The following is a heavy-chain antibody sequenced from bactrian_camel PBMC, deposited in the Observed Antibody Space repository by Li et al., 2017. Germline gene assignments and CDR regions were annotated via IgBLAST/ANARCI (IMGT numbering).Heavy chain of an antibody. CDR2: SGSSST. V-gene: IGHV3S31*01. D-gene: IGHD5*01. CDR1: GFTFSTST. J-gene: IGHJ4*01. CDR3: AADIVSIEVTTHIPSVIPY. Sequence: VQLVESGGGLVQPGGSLRLSCAASGFTFSTSTMTWVRQAPGKGLEWLSASGSSSTFYADSVKGRFTIARDNAKNTLYLQLNSLMPEDTAMYYCAADIVSIEVTTHIPSVIPYWGQGTQVTVS.